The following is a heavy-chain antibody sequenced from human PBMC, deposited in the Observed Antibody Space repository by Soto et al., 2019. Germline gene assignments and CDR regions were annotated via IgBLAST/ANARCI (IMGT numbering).Heavy chain of an antibody. J-gene: IGHJ3*02. Sequence: QSTLKESGPTLVQPTQTLTLTCSFSGFSLSTSGIGVGWIRQPPGKALEWLAHIYWSGDEHYSPSLRSRLSITKDTSKNQVVLTMTNMDPVDTATYYCARGLAALPVFAFDIWGQGTMVTVSS. CDR1: GFSLSTSGIG. CDR2: IYWSGDE. V-gene: IGHV2-5*01. D-gene: IGHD6-6*01. CDR3: ARGLAALPVFAFDI.